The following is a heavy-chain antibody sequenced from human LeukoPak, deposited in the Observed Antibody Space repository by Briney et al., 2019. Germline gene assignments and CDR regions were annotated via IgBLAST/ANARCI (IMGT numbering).Heavy chain of an antibody. CDR3: ATYVDTSIPPCLDV. J-gene: IGHJ6*04. CDR2: ISYDGSRK. CDR1: GFTFSNYF. V-gene: IGHV3-30*03. D-gene: IGHD5-18*01. Sequence: PGRSLTLSCEASGFTFSNYFMHWVRQAPGKGGEWVAFISYDGSRKNYAESVRGGVTLSRENTKKTLYLQMNSLRAEDTAVYYCATYVDTSIPPCLDVWGKGTTVTVSS.